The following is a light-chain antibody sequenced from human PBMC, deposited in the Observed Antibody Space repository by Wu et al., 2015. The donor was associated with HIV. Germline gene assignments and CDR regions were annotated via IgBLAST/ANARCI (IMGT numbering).Light chain of an antibody. Sequence: DIQMTQSPSTLSASVGDRVTITCRASQSISSWLAWYQQKPGKAPKLLIYKASSLESGVPSRFSGSGSGTEFTLTISSLQPDDFATYYCQQYNSLWTFGQGTNGGNQT. CDR2: KAS. CDR1: QSISSW. CDR3: QQYNSLWT. V-gene: IGKV1-5*03. J-gene: IGKJ1*01.